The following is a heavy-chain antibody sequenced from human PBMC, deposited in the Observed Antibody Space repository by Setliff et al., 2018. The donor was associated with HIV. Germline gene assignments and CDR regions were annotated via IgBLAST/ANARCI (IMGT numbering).Heavy chain of an antibody. J-gene: IGHJ6*02. D-gene: IGHD3-10*01. CDR2: IWYDGSNK. Sequence: GGSLRLSCAASGSTFSSYGMHWVRQAPGKGLEWVAVIWYDGSNKYYADSVKGRFTISRDNSKNTLYLQMNSLRAEDTAVYYCAKDFIWFGEYYYYGMDVWGQGTTVTVSS. V-gene: IGHV3-33*06. CDR3: AKDFIWFGEYYYYGMDV. CDR1: GSTFSSYG.